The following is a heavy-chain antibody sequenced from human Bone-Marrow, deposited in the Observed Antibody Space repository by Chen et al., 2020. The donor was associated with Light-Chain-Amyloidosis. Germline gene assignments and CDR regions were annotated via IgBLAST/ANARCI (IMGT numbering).Heavy chain of an antibody. D-gene: IGHD4-17*01. Sequence: QLQLQESGPGQVTALETLSLTCIVSGDSIHSRNHCWGWIRQPPGKGLEWIGSVYYTGTTYYNPSLKSRVTMSIDMSKNQFTLQLTSVTAADTAFYYCARDVTRDYGEGYRGWFDPWGQGTQVIVST. J-gene: IGHJ5*02. CDR3: ARDVTRDYGEGYRGWFDP. V-gene: IGHV4-39*07. CDR2: VYYTGTT. CDR1: GDSIHSRNHC.